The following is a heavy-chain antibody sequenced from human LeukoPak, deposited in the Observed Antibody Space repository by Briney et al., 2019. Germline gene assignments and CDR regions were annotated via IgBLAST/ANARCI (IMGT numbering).Heavy chain of an antibody. J-gene: IGHJ6*03. CDR1: GGSFSGYY. Sequence: PSETLSLTCAVYGGSFSGYYWSWIRQPPGKGLEWIGEINHSGSTNYNPFLKSRVTISVDTSKNQFSLKLSSVTAADTAVYYCARDRFYYDFWSGYYPRDYYMDVWGKGTTVTVSS. D-gene: IGHD3-3*01. CDR3: ARDRFYYDFWSGYYPRDYYMDV. CDR2: INHSGST. V-gene: IGHV4-34*01.